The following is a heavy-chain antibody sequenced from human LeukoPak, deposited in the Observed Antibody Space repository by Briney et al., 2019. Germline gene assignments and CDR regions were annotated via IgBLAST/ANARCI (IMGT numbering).Heavy chain of an antibody. J-gene: IGHJ4*02. CDR3: AREWFYFDY. CDR1: GFTFSSYS. CDR2: IRGSSSTI. D-gene: IGHD3-22*01. V-gene: IGHV3-48*01. Sequence: GGSLRLSCAASGFTFSSYSMNWVRQAPGKGLEWVSYIRGSSSTIYYADSVKGRFTVSRDNAKNSLYLQMNSLRAEDTAVYYCAREWFYFDYWGQGSLVTVSP.